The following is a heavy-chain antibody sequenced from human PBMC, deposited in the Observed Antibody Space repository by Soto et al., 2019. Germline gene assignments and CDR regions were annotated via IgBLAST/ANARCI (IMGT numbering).Heavy chain of an antibody. CDR3: ARGDATKIVVTTYYGMDV. V-gene: IGHV1-69*12. J-gene: IGHJ6*02. D-gene: IGHD4-17*01. CDR1: GGTLSNYG. Sequence: QVQLVKSGAEVKKPGSSVKVSCKASGGTLSNYGISWVRQAPRHGLEWMGGIIPVFGTANYAQKFQGRVTITADESTTTVYMDVSSLRSDDTAVYYCARGDATKIVVTTYYGMDVWGQGTTVTVSS. CDR2: IIPVFGTA.